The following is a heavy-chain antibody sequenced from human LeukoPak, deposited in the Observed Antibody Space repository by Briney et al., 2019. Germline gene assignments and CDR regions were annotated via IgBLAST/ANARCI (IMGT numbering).Heavy chain of an antibody. D-gene: IGHD2-2*02. CDR3: ARRGCSSTSCYIYFDY. V-gene: IGHV1-18*04. CDR1: GYTFTGYY. J-gene: IGHJ4*02. Sequence: ASVKVSCKASGYTFTGYYMHWVRQAPGQGLEWMGWTSAYNGNTNYAQKLQGRVTMTTDTSTSTAYMELRSLRSDDTAVYYCARRGCSSTSCYIYFDYWGQGTLVTVSS. CDR2: TSAYNGNT.